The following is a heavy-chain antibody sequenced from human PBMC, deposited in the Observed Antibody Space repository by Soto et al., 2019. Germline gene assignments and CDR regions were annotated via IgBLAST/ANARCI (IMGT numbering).Heavy chain of an antibody. J-gene: IGHJ4*02. Sequence: QVQLVESGGGVVQPGRSLRLSCAASGFTFSSYGMHWVRQAPGKGLEWVAVIWYDGSNKYYADSVKGRFTISRDNSKNTLYLQMNSLRAEDTAVYYCARYRSSWAFDYWGQGTLVTVSS. CDR1: GFTFSSYG. V-gene: IGHV3-33*01. CDR2: IWYDGSNK. CDR3: ARYRSSWAFDY. D-gene: IGHD6-13*01.